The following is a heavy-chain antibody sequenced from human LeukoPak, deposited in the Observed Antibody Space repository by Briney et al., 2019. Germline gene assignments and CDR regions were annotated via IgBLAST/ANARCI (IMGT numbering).Heavy chain of an antibody. D-gene: IGHD6-19*01. Sequence: TSETLSLTCTVSGGSISSYYWSWIRQPPGKGLEWIGYIYYSGSTNYNPSLKSRVTISVDTSKNQFSLKLSSVTAADTAVYYCARHSVSSGWFDYWGRGTLVTVSS. J-gene: IGHJ4*02. CDR3: ARHSVSSGWFDY. CDR2: IYYSGST. CDR1: GGSISSYY. V-gene: IGHV4-59*08.